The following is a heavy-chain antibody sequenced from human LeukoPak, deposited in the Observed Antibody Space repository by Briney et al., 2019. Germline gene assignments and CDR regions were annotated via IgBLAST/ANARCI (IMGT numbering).Heavy chain of an antibody. CDR2: INSDGSET. J-gene: IGHJ4*02. D-gene: IGHD3-16*01. CDR3: ARVRMGDDFNPFDY. V-gene: IGHV3-74*03. CDR1: GFTFSSFW. Sequence: GGSLRLSCAASGFTFSSFWIYWVRHAPGKGLVWVSRINSDGSETMYADSVKGRFTISRDNAKNTLYLEMNTLRAEDTAVYFCARVRMGDDFNPFDYWGQGTLVTVSS.